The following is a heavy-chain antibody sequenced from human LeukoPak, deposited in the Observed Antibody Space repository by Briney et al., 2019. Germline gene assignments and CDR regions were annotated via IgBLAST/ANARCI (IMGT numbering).Heavy chain of an antibody. Sequence: PGGSLRLSWAASGXAFDDFGMHWVRQAPGKGLEWVSFISGDGSVTYYTDSLKGRFTVSRDNSKNSLYLQMGSLRAEDTALYYCGKDGPVISYWGQGTVVTVSS. CDR1: GXAFDDFG. V-gene: IGHV3-43*02. D-gene: IGHD2-21*01. CDR2: ISGDGSVT. CDR3: GKDGPVISY. J-gene: IGHJ4*02.